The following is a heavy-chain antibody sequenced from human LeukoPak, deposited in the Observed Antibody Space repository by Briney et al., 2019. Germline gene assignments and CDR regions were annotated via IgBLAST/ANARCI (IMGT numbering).Heavy chain of an antibody. CDR3: ARSKWVAATYFDY. V-gene: IGHV4-34*01. J-gene: IGHJ4*02. CDR1: GGSFSGYY. CDR2: IYHSGST. Sequence: SETLSLTCAVYGGSFSGYYWSWIRQPPGKGLEWIGSIYHSGSTYYNPSLKSRVTISVDASKNQFSLKLSSVTAADTAVYYCARSKWVAATYFDYWGQGTLVTVSS. D-gene: IGHD2-15*01.